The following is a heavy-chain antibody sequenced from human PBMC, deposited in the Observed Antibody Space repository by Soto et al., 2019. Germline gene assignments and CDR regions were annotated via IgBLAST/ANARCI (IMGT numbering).Heavy chain of an antibody. CDR1: GFTFSSYG. Sequence: PGGSLRLSCAASGFTFSSYGMHWVRQAPGKGLEWVAVISYDGSNKYYADSVKGRFTISRDNSKNTLYLQMNSLRAEDTAVYYCAKDNQSPWELFPAFDYWGQGTLVTVSS. D-gene: IGHD1-26*01. CDR3: AKDNQSPWELFPAFDY. J-gene: IGHJ4*02. V-gene: IGHV3-30*18. CDR2: ISYDGSNK.